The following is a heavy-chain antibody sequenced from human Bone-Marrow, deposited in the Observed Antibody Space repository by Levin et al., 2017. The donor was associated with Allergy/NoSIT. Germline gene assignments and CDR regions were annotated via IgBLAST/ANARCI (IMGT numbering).Heavy chain of an antibody. V-gene: IGHV3-30*04. CDR1: GLSFNIFA. CDR3: AKDCGVRGSPYYYYYAMDV. J-gene: IGHJ6*02. Sequence: PGGSLRLSCEGSGLSFNIFALHWVRQAPGKGLEWVATISFAGTDPYYSDSVKGRFTISRDNSKNTLYLQMNSLRDEDTAVYYCAKDCGVRGSPYYYYYAMDVWGQGTPVTVSS. CDR2: ISFAGTDP. D-gene: IGHD3-10*01.